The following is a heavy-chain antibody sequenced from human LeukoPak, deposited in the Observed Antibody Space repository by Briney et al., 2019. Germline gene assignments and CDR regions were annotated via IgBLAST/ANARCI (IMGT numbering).Heavy chain of an antibody. Sequence: SETLSLTCTVSGGSLSGHYWSWIRQPPGKRLEWIGYVSYTGRTKYNPSLQSRVAMSVDTSKNQFSLKLSSVTAADTAVYYCARGRCSGGSCYWFGFDYWGQGTLVTVSS. J-gene: IGHJ4*02. V-gene: IGHV4-59*11. CDR3: ARGRCSGGSCYWFGFDY. CDR2: VSYTGRT. CDR1: GGSLSGHY. D-gene: IGHD2-15*01.